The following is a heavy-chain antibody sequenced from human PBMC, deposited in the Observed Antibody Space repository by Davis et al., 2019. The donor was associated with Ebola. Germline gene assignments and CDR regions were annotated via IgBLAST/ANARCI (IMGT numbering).Heavy chain of an antibody. J-gene: IGHJ4*02. CDR2: INHSGST. CDR1: GGSFSGYY. Sequence: SETLSLTCAVYGGSFSGYYWSWIRQPPGKGLEWIGEINHSGSTNYNPSLKSRVTISVDTSKNQFSLKLSSVTAADTAVYYCARGYLKYYYDSSGLNYWDQGTLVTVSS. V-gene: IGHV4-34*01. D-gene: IGHD3-22*01. CDR3: ARGYLKYYYDSSGLNY.